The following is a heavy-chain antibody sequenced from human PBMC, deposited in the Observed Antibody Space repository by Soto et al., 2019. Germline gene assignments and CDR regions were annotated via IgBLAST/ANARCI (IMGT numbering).Heavy chain of an antibody. J-gene: IGHJ4*02. Sequence: QVQLMQSGAEVKKPGASVKVSCKASGDTFTDYYIHWVRQAPGQGLEWMGTVNPSGGHTTYAQHSLGRGIMTRDTSTSTLFMELPSLTSDDTAVYYCARGGHVVVVTAALDYWGQGTLVTVSS. CDR2: VNPSGGHT. D-gene: IGHD2-21*02. CDR3: ARGGHVVVVTAALDY. CDR1: GDTFTDYY. V-gene: IGHV1-46*01.